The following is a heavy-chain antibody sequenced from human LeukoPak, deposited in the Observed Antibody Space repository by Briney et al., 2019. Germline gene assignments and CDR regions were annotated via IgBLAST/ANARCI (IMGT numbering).Heavy chain of an antibody. Sequence: SETLSLTCTVSGDSFTSVTDYWAWIRQPPGKGLEWIASGDYSGGTYYNPSLESRVAISADMSKNQISLKLTSVTGADTAVYYCAGERGEEYSSGLYKTNYFYNWGQGIRVTVSS. CDR1: GDSFTSVTDY. V-gene: IGHV4-39*07. CDR2: GDYSGGT. D-gene: IGHD6-19*01. J-gene: IGHJ4*02. CDR3: AGERGEEYSSGLYKTNYFYN.